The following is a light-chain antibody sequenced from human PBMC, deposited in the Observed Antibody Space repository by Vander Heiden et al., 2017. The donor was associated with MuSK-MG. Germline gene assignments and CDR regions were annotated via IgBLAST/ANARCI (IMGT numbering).Light chain of an antibody. CDR1: SSDVGGYNY. CDR3: NSYTSSSTLV. V-gene: IGLV2-14*01. J-gene: IGLJ1*01. CDR2: EVS. Sequence: QSALTQPASVSGSPGQSITISCTGTSSDVGGYNYVSWYQHHPGKAPKLMIYEVSNRPSGDANRFSGSKSGNTASLTISGRQAEDDADYYCNSYTSSSTLVFGTGTKGTVL.